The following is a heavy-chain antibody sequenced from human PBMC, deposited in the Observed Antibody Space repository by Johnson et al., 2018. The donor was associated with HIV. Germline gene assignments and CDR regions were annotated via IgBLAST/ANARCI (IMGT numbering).Heavy chain of an antibody. CDR2: ISYDGSNK. J-gene: IGHJ3*02. Sequence: QMQLVESGGGVVQPGRSLRLSCAASGFTFSSYAMHWVRQAPGKGLEWVAVISYDGSNKYYADSVKGRFTISRDNSKNTLYLQMNSLRAEDTAVYYCARVSKYYDSIRGAFDIWGQGTMVTVSS. V-gene: IGHV3-30-3*01. D-gene: IGHD3-22*01. CDR1: GFTFSSYA. CDR3: ARVSKYYDSIRGAFDI.